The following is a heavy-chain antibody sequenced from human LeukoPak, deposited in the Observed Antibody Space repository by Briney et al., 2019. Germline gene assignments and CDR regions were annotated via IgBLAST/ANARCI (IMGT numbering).Heavy chain of an antibody. Sequence: GGSLRLSCAASGFIFSSYGMHWVRQAPGKGLEWVAVISYDGSNKYYADSVKGRFTISRDNSKNTLYLQMNSLRAEDTAVYYCAKGIPYYYDSSGHWGAFDIWGQGTMVTVSS. CDR3: AKGIPYYYDSSGHWGAFDI. D-gene: IGHD3-22*01. V-gene: IGHV3-30*18. CDR1: GFIFSSYG. J-gene: IGHJ3*02. CDR2: ISYDGSNK.